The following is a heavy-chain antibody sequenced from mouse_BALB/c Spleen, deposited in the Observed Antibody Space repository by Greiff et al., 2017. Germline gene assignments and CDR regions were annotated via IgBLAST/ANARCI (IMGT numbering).Heavy chain of an antibody. D-gene: IGHD6-5*01. CDR1: GFNIKDTY. CDR3: ARGAYGAMDY. V-gene: IGHV14-3*02. Sequence: VQLKQSGAELVKPGASVKLSCTASGFNIKDTYMHWVKQRPEQGLEWIGRIDPANGNTKYDPKFQGKATITADTSSNTAYLQLSSLTSEDTAVYYCARGAYGAMDYWGQGTSVTVSS. CDR2: IDPANGNT. J-gene: IGHJ4*01.